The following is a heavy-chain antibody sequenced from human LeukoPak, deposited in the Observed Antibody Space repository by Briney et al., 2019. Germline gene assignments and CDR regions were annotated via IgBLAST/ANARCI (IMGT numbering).Heavy chain of an antibody. CDR1: GFTFTSSA. V-gene: IGHV1-58*02. J-gene: IGHJ4*02. CDR2: IVVGSGNT. D-gene: IGHD4-17*01. CDR3: ATYGERKYFDY. Sequence: SVKVSCKASGFTFTSSAMQWVRQARGQRLEWIGWIVVGSGNTNYAQKFQGRVTITADKSTSTAYMELSSLRSEDTAVYYCATYGERKYFDYWGQGTLVTVSS.